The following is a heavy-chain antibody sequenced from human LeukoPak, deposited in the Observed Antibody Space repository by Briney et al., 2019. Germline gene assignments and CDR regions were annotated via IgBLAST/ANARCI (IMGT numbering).Heavy chain of an antibody. Sequence: KASETLSLTCSVSGGSITKNGYYWGWIRQSPETGLEWIGSMHYSGSTYYNPSLNSRVTISVDTSKNQFSLKLTSVTAADTAVYYCAIVGKSSAFDYWGQGTLVTVSS. CDR2: MHYSGST. CDR1: GGSITKNGYY. CDR3: AIVGKSSAFDY. J-gene: IGHJ4*02. V-gene: IGHV4-39*07. D-gene: IGHD3-10*01.